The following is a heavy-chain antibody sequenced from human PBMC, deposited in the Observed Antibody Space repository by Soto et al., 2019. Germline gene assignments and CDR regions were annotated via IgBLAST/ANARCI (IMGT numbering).Heavy chain of an antibody. CDR3: ARGGYSHGHVDY. Sequence: SDNLSVTYTGSGDSISSSSYFWGWIRQPPGKGLEWIGSIYYSGSTYYNPSLKSRVTISVDTSKNQFSLKLSSVTAADTAVYYWARGGYSHGHVDYCSQGSLVTVFS. V-gene: IGHV4-39*01. CDR2: IYYSGST. J-gene: IGHJ4*02. D-gene: IGHD5-18*01. CDR1: GDSISSSSYF.